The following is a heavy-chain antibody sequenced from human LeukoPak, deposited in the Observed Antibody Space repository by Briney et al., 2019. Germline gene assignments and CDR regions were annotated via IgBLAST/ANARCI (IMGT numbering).Heavy chain of an antibody. CDR1: GFTFSSYA. CDR3: AKAVRISNLGVDY. J-gene: IGHJ4*02. D-gene: IGHD3-16*01. CDR2: ISSGGGST. Sequence: GGSLRLSCAASGFTFSSYAMSWVRQAPGKGLESVSGISSGGGSTYYADSVKGRFTISRDNSKNTLYLQMNSLRAEDTAVYYCAKAVRISNLGVDYWGQGTLVTVSS. V-gene: IGHV3-23*01.